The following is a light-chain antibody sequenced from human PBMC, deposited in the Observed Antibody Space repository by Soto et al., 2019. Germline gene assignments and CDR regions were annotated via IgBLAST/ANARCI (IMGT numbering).Light chain of an antibody. CDR1: SSDVGGYNY. CDR2: EVS. Sequence: LTQPASVSGSPGQSITISCTGTSSDVGGYNYVSWYQQHPGKAPKLMIYEVSNRPSGVSNRFSGSKSGNTASLTISGLQAEDEADYYCSSYTSSSTLYGFGTGTKVTVL. V-gene: IGLV2-14*01. CDR3: SSYTSSSTLYG. J-gene: IGLJ1*01.